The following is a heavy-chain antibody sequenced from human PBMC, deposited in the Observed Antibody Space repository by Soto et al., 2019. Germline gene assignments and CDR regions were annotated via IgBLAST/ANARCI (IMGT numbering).Heavy chain of an antibody. Sequence: GGSLRLSCAASGFTFSSYGMHWVRQAPGKGLEWVAVISYDGSNKYYADSVKGRFTISRDNSKNTLYLQMNSLRAEDTAVYYCAEGGGPASGYDSKLRWGQGTLVTVSS. CDR2: ISYDGSNK. J-gene: IGHJ4*02. CDR3: AEGGGPASGYDSKLR. D-gene: IGHD5-12*01. V-gene: IGHV3-30*18. CDR1: GFTFSSYG.